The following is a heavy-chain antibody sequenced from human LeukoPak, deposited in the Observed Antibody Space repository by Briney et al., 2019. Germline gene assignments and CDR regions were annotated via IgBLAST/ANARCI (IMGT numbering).Heavy chain of an antibody. D-gene: IGHD2-15*01. CDR2: ISSSSSYI. V-gene: IGHV3-21*01. Sequence: GGSLRLSCAASGFTFSSYSMNWVRQAPGKGLEWVSSISSSSSYIYYADSVKGRFTISRDNAKNSLYLQMNSLRAEDTAVYYCARDLGYCSGASCYPTPYYFDYWGQGTLVTVSS. CDR1: GFTFSSYS. CDR3: ARDLGYCSGASCYPTPYYFDY. J-gene: IGHJ4*02.